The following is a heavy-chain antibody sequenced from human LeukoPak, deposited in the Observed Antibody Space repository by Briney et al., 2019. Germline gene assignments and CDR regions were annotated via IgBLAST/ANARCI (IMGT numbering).Heavy chain of an antibody. D-gene: IGHD3-16*01. V-gene: IGHV4-4*07. J-gene: IGHJ6*03. CDR2: IYTSGST. CDR3: ARDRGSRGYYYYYMDV. Sequence: SETLSLTCTVSGGSLSSYYWSWIRQPAGKGLEWIGRIYTSGSTNYNPSLKSRVTMSVDTSKNQFSLKLSSVTAADTAVYYCARDRGSRGYYYYYMDVWGKGTTVTVSS. CDR1: GGSLSSYY.